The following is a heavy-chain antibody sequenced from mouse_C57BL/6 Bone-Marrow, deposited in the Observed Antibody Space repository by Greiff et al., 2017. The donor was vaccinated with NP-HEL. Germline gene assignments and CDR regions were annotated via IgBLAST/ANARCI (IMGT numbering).Heavy chain of an antibody. D-gene: IGHD5-5*01. J-gene: IGHJ1*03. CDR2: IYPRSGNT. V-gene: IGHV1-81*01. Sequence: QVQLQQSGAELARPGASVKLSCKASGYTFTSYGISWVKQRTGQGLEWIGEIYPRSGNTYYNEKFKGKATLTADKSSSTAYMELRSLTSEDSAVYFCARSRYLFTTLEGYFDVWGTGTTVTVSA. CDR1: GYTFTSYG. CDR3: ARSRYLFTTLEGYFDV.